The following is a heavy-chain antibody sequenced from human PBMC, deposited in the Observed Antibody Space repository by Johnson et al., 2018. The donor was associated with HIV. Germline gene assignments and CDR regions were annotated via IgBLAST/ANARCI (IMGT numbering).Heavy chain of an antibody. CDR1: RFTFSSFA. J-gene: IGHJ3*02. Sequence: QVQLVESGGGVVQPGRSLRLSCVASRFTFSSFAMHWVRQAPGKGLEWVAVISFDGSNEYYADSVKGRFTISRDNSKNTLYLQMNSLRAEDTAVYYCARVGILRRRGAFDIWGQGTMVTVSS. V-gene: IGHV3-30*04. D-gene: IGHD2-15*01. CDR3: ARVGILRRRGAFDI. CDR2: ISFDGSNE.